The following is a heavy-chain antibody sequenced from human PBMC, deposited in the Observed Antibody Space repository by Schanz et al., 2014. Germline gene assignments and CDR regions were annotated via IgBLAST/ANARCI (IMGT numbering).Heavy chain of an antibody. CDR3: AKVREWWPYYFDY. J-gene: IGHJ4*02. V-gene: IGHV3-23*04. CDR1: GFTFTTNA. CDR2: ISGNGGST. D-gene: IGHD2-15*01. Sequence: EVQLVESGGGLVQPGGSLRLSCAASGFTFTTNAMSWVRQPPGKGLEWVSAISGNGGSTYFADSVKGRFTISRDNSDNTLFLQMNSLRAEDTGVYYCAKVREWWPYYFDYWGQGTLVTVSS.